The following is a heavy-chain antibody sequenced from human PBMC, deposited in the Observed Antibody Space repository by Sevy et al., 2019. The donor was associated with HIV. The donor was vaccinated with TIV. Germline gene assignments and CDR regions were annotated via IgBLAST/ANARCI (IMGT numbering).Heavy chain of an antibody. D-gene: IGHD1-1*01. J-gene: IGHJ1*01. CDR2: ITLDGGNN. CDR3: ALERLSSDTAEYVQN. CDR1: GFTFSLFS. V-gene: IGHV3-30-3*01. Sequence: GGSLRLSCATSGFTFSLFSMHWVRQAPGKGLEWVATITLDGGNNHYADSVKGGFTISRDNSRNSLFLQMDSLRPEDTAVYYWALERLSSDTAEYVQNWGQGTLVTVAS.